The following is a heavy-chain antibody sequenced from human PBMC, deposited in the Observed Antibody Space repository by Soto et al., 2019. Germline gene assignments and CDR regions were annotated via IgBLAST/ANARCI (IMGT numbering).Heavy chain of an antibody. CDR3: AKDRGIVVVPAAPWYFDY. CDR2: ISGSGGST. D-gene: IGHD2-2*01. J-gene: IGHJ4*02. V-gene: IGHV3-23*01. CDR1: GFTFSTYA. Sequence: GGSLRLSCAASGFTFSTYAMSWVRQPPGKGLEWVSAISGSGGSTYYADSVKGRFTISRDNSNNTLSLQMNSLRAEDTAVYYCAKDRGIVVVPAAPWYFDYWGPGSLVTVSS.